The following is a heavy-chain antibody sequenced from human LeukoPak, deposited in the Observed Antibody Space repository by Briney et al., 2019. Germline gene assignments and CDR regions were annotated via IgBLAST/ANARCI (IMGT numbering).Heavy chain of an antibody. J-gene: IGHJ4*02. CDR3: AKDSGCSSTSCYSYYFDY. CDR2: IRYDGSNK. V-gene: IGHV3-30*02. Sequence: GGSLRLSCAASGFTFSSYGMHWVRQAPGKGLEWVAFIRYDGSNKYYADSVKGRFTISRDNSKNTLYLQMNSLRAEDTAVYYCAKDSGCSSTSCYSYYFDYWGQGTLVTVSS. D-gene: IGHD2-2*01. CDR1: GFTFSSYG.